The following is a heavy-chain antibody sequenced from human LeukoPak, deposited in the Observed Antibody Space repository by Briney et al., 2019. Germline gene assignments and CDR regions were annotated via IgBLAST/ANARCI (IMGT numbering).Heavy chain of an antibody. CDR1: GGSFSGYY. J-gene: IGHJ2*01. CDR3: ARGDYGDYTPFDL. V-gene: IGHV4-34*01. D-gene: IGHD4-17*01. CDR2: INHSGST. Sequence: PSETLSLTCAVYGGSFSGYYWRWIRQPPGKGLEWIGEINHSGSTNYNPSLKSRVTISVDTSKNQFSLKLSFVTAADTAVYYCARGDYGDYTPFDLWGRGTLVTVSS.